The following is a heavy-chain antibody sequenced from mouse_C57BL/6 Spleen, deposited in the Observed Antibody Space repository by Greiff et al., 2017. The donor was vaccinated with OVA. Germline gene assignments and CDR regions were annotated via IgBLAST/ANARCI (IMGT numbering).Heavy chain of an antibody. D-gene: IGHD1-1*01. J-gene: IGHJ2*01. V-gene: IGHV3-1*01. Sequence: DVQLQESGPGMVKPSQSLSLPCTVTGYSITSGYDWHWLRHFPGNKLEWMGYISYSGRTTYHPSLKSRISITHDTSKNHFFLKLTSVTTEDTATYYCARGGGRGFDYWGQGTTLTVSS. CDR3: ARGGGRGFDY. CDR2: ISYSGRT. CDR1: GYSITSGYD.